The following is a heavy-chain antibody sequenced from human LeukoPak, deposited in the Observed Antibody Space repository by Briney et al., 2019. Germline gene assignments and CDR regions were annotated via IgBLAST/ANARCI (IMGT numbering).Heavy chain of an antibody. Sequence: GGSLRLSCAASGFTFSSYSMNWVRQAPGKGLEWGSYISGSSSIIYYADSVKGRFTISRDNGKNTLYLQMNSLRAEDTAAYYCARGSTYYDSSGQVPFDYWGQGTLVTVSS. CDR2: ISGSSSII. J-gene: IGHJ4*02. CDR3: ARGSTYYDSSGQVPFDY. D-gene: IGHD3-22*01. CDR1: GFTFSSYS. V-gene: IGHV3-48*01.